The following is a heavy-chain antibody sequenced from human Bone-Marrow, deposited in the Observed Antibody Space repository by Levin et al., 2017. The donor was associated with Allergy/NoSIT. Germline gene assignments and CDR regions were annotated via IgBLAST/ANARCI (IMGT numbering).Heavy chain of an antibody. CDR1: GYSFTSYW. CDR3: ARQEGSNQRGWFDP. CDR2: IYPGDSDT. Sequence: RASVKVPCKGSGYSFTSYWIGWVRQMPGKGLEWMGIIYPGDSDTRYSPSFQGQVTISADKSISTAYLQWSSLKASDTAMYYCARQEGSNQRGWFDPWGQGTLVTVSS. D-gene: IGHD4-11*01. V-gene: IGHV5-51*01. J-gene: IGHJ5*02.